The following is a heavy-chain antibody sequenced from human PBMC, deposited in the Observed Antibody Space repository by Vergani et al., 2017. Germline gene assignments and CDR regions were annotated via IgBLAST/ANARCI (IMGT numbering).Heavy chain of an antibody. CDR1: GYTFTRYA. Sequence: QVHLVQSGAEVKKPGASVKVSCKASGYTFTRYAMHWVRQAPGQRLEWMGWINAGNGKTKYSRKFQDRVTITRDTSASTVYLELSSLRFEDTAVFFCARRGEVDYVDRSGYPYWFDYWGQGTLVTVSS. V-gene: IGHV1-3*01. J-gene: IGHJ4*02. CDR2: INAGNGKT. D-gene: IGHD3-22*01. CDR3: ARRGEVDYVDRSGYPYWFDY.